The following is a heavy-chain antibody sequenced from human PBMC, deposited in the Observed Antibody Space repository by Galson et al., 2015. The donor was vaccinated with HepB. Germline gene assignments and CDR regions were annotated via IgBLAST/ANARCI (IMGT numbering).Heavy chain of an antibody. Sequence: SLRLSCAASGFTFSSYTMNWVRQAPGKGLEWVANIKQDGSEKYYVDSVKGRFTISRDNARNSLYLQMNSLRAEDTAVYYCARYGYSHGMDVWGQGSTVTVSS. J-gene: IGHJ6*02. CDR2: IKQDGSEK. V-gene: IGHV3-7*03. D-gene: IGHD5-18*01. CDR3: ARYGYSHGMDV. CDR1: GFTFSSYT.